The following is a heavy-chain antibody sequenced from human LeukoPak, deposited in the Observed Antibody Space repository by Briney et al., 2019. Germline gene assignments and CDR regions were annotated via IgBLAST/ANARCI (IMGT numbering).Heavy chain of an antibody. CDR2: INPNSGGT. CDR3: ARGAFSSSSGYKYYYMDV. D-gene: IGHD6-6*01. V-gene: IGHV1-2*02. CDR1: GYTFTGYY. Sequence: ASVKISCKASGYTFTGYYMNWVRQALGQGLEWMGWINPNSGGTNFAQKFQDRVTMTGDTSISTAYMELSRLRSDDTAVYYCARGAFSSSSGYKYYYMDVWGKGTTVTVSS. J-gene: IGHJ6*03.